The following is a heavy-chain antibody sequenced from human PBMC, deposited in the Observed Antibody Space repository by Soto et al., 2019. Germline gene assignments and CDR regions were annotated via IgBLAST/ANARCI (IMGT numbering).Heavy chain of an antibody. Sequence: PSETLSLTCTVSGGSISSGDYYWSWIRQPPGKGLEWIGYIYYSGSTYYNPSLKSRVTISVDTSKNQFSLKLSSVTAADTAVYYCARDLLSYDILTGYYAGPYYYGMDVWGQGTTVTVSS. V-gene: IGHV4-30-4*01. J-gene: IGHJ6*02. CDR2: IYYSGST. CDR1: GGSISSGDYY. CDR3: ARDLLSYDILTGYYAGPYYYGMDV. D-gene: IGHD3-9*01.